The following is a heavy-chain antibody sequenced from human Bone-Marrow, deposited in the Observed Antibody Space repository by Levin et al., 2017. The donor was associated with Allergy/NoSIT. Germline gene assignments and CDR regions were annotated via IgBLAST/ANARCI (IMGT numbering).Heavy chain of an antibody. CDR1: GFTFNNYG. V-gene: IGHV3-30*18. CDR3: AKVESSSTWYAPFDF. CDR2: ISYDGANK. J-gene: IGHJ4*02. D-gene: IGHD6-13*01. Sequence: GGSLRLSCAASGFTFNNYGMHWVRQAPGKGLEWVAVISYDGANKYYADSAKGRFTISRDNSKKTLYLQMNSLRGEDTAVYYCAKVESSSTWYAPFDFWGQGTLVTVSS.